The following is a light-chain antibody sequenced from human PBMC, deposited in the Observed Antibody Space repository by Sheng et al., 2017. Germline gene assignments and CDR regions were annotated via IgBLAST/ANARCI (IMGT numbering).Light chain of an antibody. Sequence: NFMLTQPHSVSGSPGETVNISCTRTSGSIAANYVQWYRQRPGQLPHHYHLCRIMKDPLGPVDRFSGSIDTSSNSASLTISRLQTDDEADYYCQSYEPPGQGVVFGGGTESDRP. V-gene: IGLV6-57*01. CDR2: RI. CDR3: QSYEPPGQGVV. J-gene: IGLJ2*01. CDR1: SGSIAANY.